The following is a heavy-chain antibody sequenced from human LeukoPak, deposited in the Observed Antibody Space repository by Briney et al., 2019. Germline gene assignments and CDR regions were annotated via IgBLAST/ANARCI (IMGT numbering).Heavy chain of an antibody. Sequence: GGSLRLSCAASGFTFSSYAMHWVRQAPGKGLEYVSAISSNGGSTYYANSVKGRFTISRDNSKNTLYLQMGSLRAEDMAVYYCARVMYSYGPDDAFDIWGQGTMVTVSS. CDR2: ISSNGGST. CDR3: ARVMYSYGPDDAFDI. V-gene: IGHV3-64*01. CDR1: GFTFSSYA. D-gene: IGHD5-18*01. J-gene: IGHJ3*02.